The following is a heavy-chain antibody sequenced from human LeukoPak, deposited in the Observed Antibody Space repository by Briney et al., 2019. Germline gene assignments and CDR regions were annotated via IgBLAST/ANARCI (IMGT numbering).Heavy chain of an antibody. J-gene: IGHJ3*02. Sequence: GGSLRLSCAASGFTFRSYGMHWVRQAPGKGLEWVAVISYDGSNKYYADSVKGRFTISRDNSKNTLYLQMNSLRAEDTAVYYCAKSHYDYVWGSYRNDAFDIWGQGTMVTVPS. V-gene: IGHV3-30*18. CDR3: AKSHYDYVWGSYRNDAFDI. CDR2: ISYDGSNK. D-gene: IGHD3-16*02. CDR1: GFTFRSYG.